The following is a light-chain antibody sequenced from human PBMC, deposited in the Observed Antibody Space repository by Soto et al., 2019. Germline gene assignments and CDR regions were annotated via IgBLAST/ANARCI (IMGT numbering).Light chain of an antibody. Sequence: DIVMTQSPDSLAVSLGERATINCKSSQSVLYSSNNKNYLAWYQQKPGQPPKLLIYWASTRESGVPDRFSGSGSGTDFTLTISSLQAEDVAVYYCQQYYSTLTFSPGTKVDIK. CDR1: QSVLYSSNNKNY. CDR3: QQYYSTLT. J-gene: IGKJ3*01. CDR2: WAS. V-gene: IGKV4-1*01.